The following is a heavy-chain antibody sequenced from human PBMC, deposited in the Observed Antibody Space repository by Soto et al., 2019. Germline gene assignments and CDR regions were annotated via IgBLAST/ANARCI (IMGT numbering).Heavy chain of an antibody. V-gene: IGHV3-15*07. CDR2: IKSKALGGTT. CDR3: TTDSYSTMIEVRFDY. J-gene: IGHJ4*01. CDR1: GFAFNNAW. D-gene: IGHD3-22*01. Sequence: PGGSLRLSCAGSGFAFNNAWINWVRQAPGKGLEWVGRIKSKALGGTTDFAAPVRGRFAVTRDDSRNMAYMQMNSLNTEDTAAYYCTTDSYSTMIEVRFDYWGHGTLVTVSS.